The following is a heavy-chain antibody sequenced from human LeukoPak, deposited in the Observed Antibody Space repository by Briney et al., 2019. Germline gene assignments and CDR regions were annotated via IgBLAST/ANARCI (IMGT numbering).Heavy chain of an antibody. V-gene: IGHV3-23*01. D-gene: IGHD1-26*01. CDR2: ISGSGGST. CDR3: AKGSGIVGATTRVGVDY. Sequence: GGSLRLSCAASGFTFNTYAMNWVRQAPGKGLEWVSAISGSGGSTYYADSVKGRFTISRDNAKNTLYLQMNSLRAEDTAVYYCAKGSGIVGATTRVGVDYWGQGTLVTVSS. J-gene: IGHJ4*02. CDR1: GFTFNTYA.